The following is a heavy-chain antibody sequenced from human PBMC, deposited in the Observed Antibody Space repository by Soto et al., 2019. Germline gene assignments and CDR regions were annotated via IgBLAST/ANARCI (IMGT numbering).Heavy chain of an antibody. Sequence: ASVKVSCKASGYTFTSYAMHWVRQAPGQRLEWMGWINAGNGNTKYSQKFQGRVTITRDTSASTAYMELSSLRSEDTAVYSCARGVRFLEWLLRSWGQGTLVTVSS. V-gene: IGHV1-3*01. D-gene: IGHD3-3*01. CDR3: ARGVRFLEWLLRS. J-gene: IGHJ5*02. CDR1: GYTFTSYA. CDR2: INAGNGNT.